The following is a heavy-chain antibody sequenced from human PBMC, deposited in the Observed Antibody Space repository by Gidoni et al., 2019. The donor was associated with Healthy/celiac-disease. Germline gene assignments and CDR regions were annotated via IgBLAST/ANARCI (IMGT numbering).Heavy chain of an antibody. CDR3: AAKRGIFLYWYFDL. Sequence: QVQLVQSGPGVKKPGSSVKVSCTASGGTSSSYAISWVRQAPGQGLEWVGGIIPIFGTANYAQKFQGRVTITADESTSTAYMELSSLRSEDTAVYYCAAKRGIFLYWYFDLWGRGTLVTVSS. J-gene: IGHJ2*01. CDR2: IIPIFGTA. CDR1: GGTSSSYA. V-gene: IGHV1-69*01.